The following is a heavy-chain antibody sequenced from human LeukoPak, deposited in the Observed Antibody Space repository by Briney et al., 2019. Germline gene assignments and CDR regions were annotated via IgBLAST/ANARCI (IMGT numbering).Heavy chain of an antibody. J-gene: IGHJ4*02. Sequence: ASVKVPCKASGYTFTSYGISWVRQAPGQGLEWMGWINPNSGGTNYAQKFQGWVTMTRDTSISTAYMELSRLRSDDTAVYYCARDSGYDILTGYYTVFDYWGQGTLVTVSS. CDR3: ARDSGYDILTGYYTVFDY. D-gene: IGHD3-9*01. V-gene: IGHV1-2*04. CDR1: GYTFTSYG. CDR2: INPNSGGT.